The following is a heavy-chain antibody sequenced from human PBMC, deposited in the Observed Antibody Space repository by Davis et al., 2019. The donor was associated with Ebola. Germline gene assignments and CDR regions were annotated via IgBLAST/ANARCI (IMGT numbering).Heavy chain of an antibody. CDR3: ARREAASIDY. D-gene: IGHD6-25*01. J-gene: IGHJ4*02. V-gene: IGHV3-74*01. Sequence: GESLKISCAASGFIFSDYWMNWVRQTPGKGLVWVSRITNDGPRTSYADSVQGRFTISRDNAKNTLFLQLNSLRVEDTAIYYCARREAASIDYWGQGTLVTVSS. CDR1: GFIFSDYW. CDR2: ITNDGPRT.